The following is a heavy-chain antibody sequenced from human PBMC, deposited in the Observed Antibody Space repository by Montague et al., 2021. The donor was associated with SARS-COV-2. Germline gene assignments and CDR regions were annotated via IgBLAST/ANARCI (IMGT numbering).Heavy chain of an antibody. CDR2: IYYSGST. Sequence: TLSLTCIVSGGSISSGGYYWSWIRQPPGKGLEWIGYIYYSGSTYYNPSLKSRLSISLDTSKNHFSLRLSSVTAADTAVYYCAGSESPTYSSSPFDYWGQGTLVTVSS. CDR3: AGSESPTYSSSPFDY. CDR1: GGSISSGGYY. D-gene: IGHD6-13*01. J-gene: IGHJ4*02. V-gene: IGHV4-31*03.